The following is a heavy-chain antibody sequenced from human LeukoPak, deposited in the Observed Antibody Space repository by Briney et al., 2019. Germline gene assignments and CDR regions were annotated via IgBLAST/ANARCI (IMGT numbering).Heavy chain of an antibody. CDR3: AKAGYEADY. V-gene: IGHV3-30*18. D-gene: IGHD5-12*01. J-gene: IGHJ4*02. Sequence: PGGSLRLSCAASGFTFSSYGMHWVRQAPGKGLEWVAVISYDGSNKYYADSVKGRFTISRDNSKNTLYLQMNSLRAEDTAVYYCAKAGYEADYWGQGTLVTVSS. CDR1: GFTFSSYG. CDR2: ISYDGSNK.